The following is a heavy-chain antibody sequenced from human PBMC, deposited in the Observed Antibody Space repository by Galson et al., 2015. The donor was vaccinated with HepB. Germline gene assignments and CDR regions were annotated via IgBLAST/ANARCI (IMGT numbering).Heavy chain of an antibody. V-gene: IGHV3-49*03. CDR2: IRRNADGGTT. CDR1: GFTFGDYA. CDR3: TRDARLVVPAAITTWFDP. Sequence: SLRLSCAASGFTFGDYAMSWFRQAPGQGLEWVGVIRRNADGGTTEYDASVRVRFTKSKDDTKSIAYLQMNSLKTEDSDVYYCTRDARLVVPAAITTWFDPWGQGTLVTVSS. D-gene: IGHD2-2*01. J-gene: IGHJ5*02.